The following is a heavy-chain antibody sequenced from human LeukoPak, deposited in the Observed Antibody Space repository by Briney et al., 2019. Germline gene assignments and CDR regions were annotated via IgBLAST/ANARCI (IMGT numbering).Heavy chain of an antibody. CDR3: AAQVVPAAIGWRARYNWFDP. D-gene: IGHD2-2*01. CDR2: LSGSGGTT. Sequence: GGSLRLSCAASGFTFSSYAMSWVRQAPGKGLEWVSALSGSGGTTYYADSVKGRFTISRDTSKNTLFLQMNSLRAEDTAVYYCAAQVVPAAIGWRARYNWFDPWGQGTLVTVSS. J-gene: IGHJ5*02. V-gene: IGHV3-23*01. CDR1: GFTFSSYA.